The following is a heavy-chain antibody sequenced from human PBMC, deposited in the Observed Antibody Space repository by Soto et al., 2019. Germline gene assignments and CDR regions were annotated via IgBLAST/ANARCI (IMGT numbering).Heavy chain of an antibody. V-gene: IGHV4-31*03. J-gene: IGHJ4*02. CDR3: ARQRATNFYLDY. CDR2: IYYSGST. D-gene: IGHD1-1*01. Sequence: SETLSLTCTVSGGSISSGGYYWSWIRQHPGKGLEWIGYIYYSGSTYYNPSLKSRVTISVDTSKNQFSLKLSSVTAADTAVYYFARQRATNFYLDYRGQGTLVTVSS. CDR1: GGSISSGGYY.